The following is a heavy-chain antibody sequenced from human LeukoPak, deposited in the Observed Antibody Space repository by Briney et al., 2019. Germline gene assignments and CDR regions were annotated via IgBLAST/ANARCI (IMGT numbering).Heavy chain of an antibody. D-gene: IGHD3-16*01. J-gene: IGHJ4*02. CDR2: INPNSGGT. V-gene: IGHV1-2*02. CDR3: ARGEGSDRFGHLYF. Sequence: ASVTVSFKASGYNFINYGISWVRQAPGQGLAWMGWINPNSGGTNYAQRSQGRVTMTRDTSISTAYMELSGLRSDDTAVYYCARGEGSDRFGHLYFWGQGTLVTVSS. CDR1: GYNFINYG.